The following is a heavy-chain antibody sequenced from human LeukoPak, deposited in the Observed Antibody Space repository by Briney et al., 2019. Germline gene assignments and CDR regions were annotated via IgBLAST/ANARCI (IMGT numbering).Heavy chain of an antibody. Sequence: SETLSLTCTVSGGSISSGDCYWSWIRQPPGKGLEWIGYIYHSGNTYYNPSLKSRVTISVDRSKNQFSLKLSSVTAADTAVYYCARGKVVWWFDPWGQGTLVTVSS. J-gene: IGHJ5*02. D-gene: IGHD2-15*01. V-gene: IGHV4-30-2*01. CDR2: IYHSGNT. CDR1: GGSISSGDCY. CDR3: ARGKVVWWFDP.